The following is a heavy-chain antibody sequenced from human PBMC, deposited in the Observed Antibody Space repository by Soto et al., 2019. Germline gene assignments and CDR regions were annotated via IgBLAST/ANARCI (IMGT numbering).Heavy chain of an antibody. Sequence: QVQLQQWGAGLLKPSETLSLTCAVYGGSFSGYYWSWIRQPPGKGLEWIGEINHSGSTNYNPSLKSRVTISVDTSKNQFSLKLSSVTAADTAVYYCARGRMVRANWFDPWGQGTLVTVSS. J-gene: IGHJ5*02. CDR3: ARGRMVRANWFDP. CDR1: GGSFSGYY. CDR2: INHSGST. V-gene: IGHV4-34*01. D-gene: IGHD3-10*01.